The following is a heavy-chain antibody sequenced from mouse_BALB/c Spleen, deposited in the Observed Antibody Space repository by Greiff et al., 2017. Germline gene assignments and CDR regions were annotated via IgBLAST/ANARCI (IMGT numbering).Heavy chain of an antibody. D-gene: IGHD1-1*01. CDR3: ARYDGLRGFAY. Sequence: EVKLVESGGGLVKPGGSLKLSCAASGFTFSSYTMSWVRQTPEKRLEWVATISSGGGNTYYPDSVKGRFTISRDNAKNNLYLQMSSLRSEDTALYYCARYDGLRGFAYWGQGTLVAVSA. CDR2: ISSGGGNT. CDR1: GFTFSSYT. J-gene: IGHJ3*01. V-gene: IGHV5-9*03.